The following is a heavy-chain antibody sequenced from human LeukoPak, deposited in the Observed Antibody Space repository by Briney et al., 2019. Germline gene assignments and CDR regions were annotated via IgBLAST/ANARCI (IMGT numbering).Heavy chain of an antibody. V-gene: IGHV3-33*01. CDR2: TWHDGTNK. CDR1: GFAFSAYG. CDR3: ARGGPNWPSEPFDI. J-gene: IGHJ3*02. D-gene: IGHD1-1*01. Sequence: GGPLRLSCAASGFAFSAYGMDWVRQAPGKGLEWVAVTWHDGTNKYYADSVKGRFTISRDNSKNTLYLQMDSLRAEDTAVYYCARGGPNWPSEPFDIWGQGTMVTVSS.